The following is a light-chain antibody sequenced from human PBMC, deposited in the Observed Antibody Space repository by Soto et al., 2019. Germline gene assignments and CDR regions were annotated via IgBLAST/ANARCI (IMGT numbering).Light chain of an antibody. J-gene: IGKJ2*01. CDR1: QSVDSTY. Sequence: EIVLTQSPGTLSLSPGERATLSCRASQSVDSTYLAWYQQKPDQSPRLLIYATSTRAAGIPDRFSGSGSGTDFTLTINRLEPDDVAVYYCQQHDTSPPMYTFGQGTKVDI. CDR3: QQHDTSPPMYT. CDR2: ATS. V-gene: IGKV3-20*01.